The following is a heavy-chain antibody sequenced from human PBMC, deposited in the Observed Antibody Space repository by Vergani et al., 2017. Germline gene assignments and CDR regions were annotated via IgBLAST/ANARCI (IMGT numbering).Heavy chain of an antibody. D-gene: IGHD2/OR15-2a*01. Sequence: QVQLVQSGAEVKKPGSSVKVSCKASGGTFSSYAISWVRQAPGQGLEWMGGIIPIFGTANYAQKFQGRVTITADESTSTAYMELSSLRSEDTAVYYCAGDPFVRPFSNDAFDIWGQGTMVTVSS. CDR2: IIPIFGTA. J-gene: IGHJ3*02. V-gene: IGHV1-69*01. CDR1: GGTFSSYA. CDR3: AGDPFVRPFSNDAFDI.